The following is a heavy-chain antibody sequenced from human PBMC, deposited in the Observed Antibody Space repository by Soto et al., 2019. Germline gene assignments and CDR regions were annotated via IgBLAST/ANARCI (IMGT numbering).Heavy chain of an antibody. CDR2: ISGSGGTT. CDR3: AKRAGGGLVS. Sequence: GGSLRLSCAASGFSFSRHARNWVRQAPGQGLEWVSGISGSGGTTYYADSVKGRVTISRDNSKNTLCLQMNSLRAEDTAIYYCAKRAGGGLVSWGQGTLVTVSS. J-gene: IGHJ5*01. V-gene: IGHV3-23*01. CDR1: GFSFSRHA. D-gene: IGHD3-16*01.